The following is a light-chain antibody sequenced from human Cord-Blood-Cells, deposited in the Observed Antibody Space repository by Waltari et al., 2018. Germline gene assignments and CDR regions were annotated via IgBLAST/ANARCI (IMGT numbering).Light chain of an antibody. CDR2: AAS. CDR3: QQSYSTPLT. CDR1: QSISSY. J-gene: IGKJ4*01. V-gene: IGKV1-39*01. Sequence: DIQMTPSPSSLPASVGDSVTITCRASQSISSYLIWYQQKPGKAPKLLIYAASSLQSGVPSRFSGSGSGTDFTLTISSLQPEDFATYYCQQSYSTPLTFGGGTKVEIK.